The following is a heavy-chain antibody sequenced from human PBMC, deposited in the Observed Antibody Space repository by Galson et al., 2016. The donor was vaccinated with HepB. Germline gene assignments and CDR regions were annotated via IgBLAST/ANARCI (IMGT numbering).Heavy chain of an antibody. V-gene: IGHV4-61*01. D-gene: IGHD3-9*01. Sequence: SETLSLTCTVSGGSVSSGSYYWSWIRQPPGKGLEWIGYVHYSGSTNYNPSLKSRVTISVDTSKNQFSLKLSSVTAADTAVYYCARAYFDWLLPFDLWGQGTLVTVSS. CDR3: ARAYFDWLLPFDL. CDR1: GGSVSSGSYY. J-gene: IGHJ5*02. CDR2: VHYSGST.